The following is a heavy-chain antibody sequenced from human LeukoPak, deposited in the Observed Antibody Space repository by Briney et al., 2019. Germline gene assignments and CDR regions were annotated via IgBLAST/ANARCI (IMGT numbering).Heavy chain of an antibody. CDR1: GYTFTGYY. D-gene: IGHD3/OR15-3a*01. Sequence: ASVKVSCKASGYTFTGYYMHWVRQAPGQGLEWMGWINPNSGDTNYAQKFQGRVTMTRDTSISTAYMELSRLRSDDTAVYYCARDDFVRRIGREPSDAFGIWGQGTMVTVSS. J-gene: IGHJ3*02. CDR2: INPNSGDT. V-gene: IGHV1-2*02. CDR3: ARDDFVRRIGREPSDAFGI.